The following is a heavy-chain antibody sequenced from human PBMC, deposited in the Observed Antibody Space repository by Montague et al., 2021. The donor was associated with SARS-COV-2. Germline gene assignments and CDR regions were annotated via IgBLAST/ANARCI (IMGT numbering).Heavy chain of an antibody. CDR2: INYGGST. CDR3: ARGAPGY. CDR1: GGSFSDYH. J-gene: IGHJ4*02. Sequence: SETLSLTCAVYGGSFSDYHWTWIRQSPGGGLEWIGQINYGGSTKYKPSLMSRVTISIDTSKNQFSLKLTSVTAADTAVYYCARGAPGYWGQGTLVTVSS. V-gene: IGHV4-34*01. D-gene: IGHD1-1*01.